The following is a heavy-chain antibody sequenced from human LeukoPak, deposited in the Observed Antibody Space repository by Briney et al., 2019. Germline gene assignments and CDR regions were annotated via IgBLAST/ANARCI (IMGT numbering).Heavy chain of an antibody. CDR1: GYTFTSYG. V-gene: IGHV1-18*01. D-gene: IGHD6-6*01. Sequence: ASVKVSCKASGYTFTSYGISWVRQAPGQGLEWMGWISAYNGNTNYAQKFQGRVTITTDESTSTAYMELSSLRSEDTAVYYCARDEQLVLWAFDIWGQGTMVTVSS. CDR2: ISAYNGNT. CDR3: ARDEQLVLWAFDI. J-gene: IGHJ3*02.